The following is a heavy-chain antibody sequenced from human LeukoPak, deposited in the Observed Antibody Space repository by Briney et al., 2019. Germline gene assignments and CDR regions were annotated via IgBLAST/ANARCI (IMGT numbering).Heavy chain of an antibody. Sequence: ASVKVSCNASGYIFTNHYMHWVRQAPGQGLEWMGLINPSGSSTLYAEKFRGRIIMTRDVSTATDYMELSSLRSEDTAVYYCARDNSIADRGWWFDPWGQGTLVTVSS. CDR2: INPSGSST. CDR3: ARDNSIADRGWWFDP. J-gene: IGHJ5*02. V-gene: IGHV1-46*01. D-gene: IGHD4-23*01. CDR1: GYIFTNHY.